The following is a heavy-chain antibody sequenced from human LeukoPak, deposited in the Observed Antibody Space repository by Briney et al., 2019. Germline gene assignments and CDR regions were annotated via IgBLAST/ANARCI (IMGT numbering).Heavy chain of an antibody. J-gene: IGHJ4*02. CDR2: IYSGGST. CDR3: ATNPWSGRYYFDY. V-gene: IGHV3-53*01. D-gene: IGHD3-3*01. Sequence: PGGSLRLSCAASGFTVSSNYMSWVRQAPGKGLEWVSVIYSGGSTYYADSVKGRFTISRDNSKNTLYLQMNSLRAEDTAVYYCATNPWSGRYYFDYWGQGTLVTVSS. CDR1: GFTVSSNY.